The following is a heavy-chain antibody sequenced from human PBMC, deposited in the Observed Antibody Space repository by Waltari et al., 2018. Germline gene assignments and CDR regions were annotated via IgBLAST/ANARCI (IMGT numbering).Heavy chain of an antibody. J-gene: IGHJ6*02. D-gene: IGHD2-15*01. CDR3: AREKDIVLVVAAFFSMDV. V-gene: IGHV1-2*02. CDR2: INPNSGGT. Sequence: QVQLVQSGAEVKKPGASVKVSCKASGYTFTGYYMHWVRQAPGQGLEWMGWINPNSGGTNYAQKLQGRVTMTRDTSISTAYMELSRLRSDDTAVYYCAREKDIVLVVAAFFSMDVWGQGTTVTVS. CDR1: GYTFTGYY.